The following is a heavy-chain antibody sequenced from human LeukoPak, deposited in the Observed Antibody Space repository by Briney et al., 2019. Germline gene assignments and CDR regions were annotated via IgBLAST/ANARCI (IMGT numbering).Heavy chain of an antibody. CDR3: ARGDSSSWYNLFDY. Sequence: ASVKVSCKTSGGTFRSYAISWVRQAPGQGREWMGWVNPNSGGTNFAQKFQGRVTMTRDTSISTAYMELSRLRSDDTAVYYCARGDSSSWYNLFDYWGQGTLVTVSS. CDR2: VNPNSGGT. V-gene: IGHV1-2*02. J-gene: IGHJ4*02. D-gene: IGHD6-13*01. CDR1: GGTFRSYA.